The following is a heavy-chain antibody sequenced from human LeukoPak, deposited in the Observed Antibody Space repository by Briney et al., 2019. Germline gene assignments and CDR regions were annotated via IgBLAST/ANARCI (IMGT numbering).Heavy chain of an antibody. CDR3: ARSPFWGSYRRTYYFDY. V-gene: IGHV4-34*01. CDR2: INHSGST. Sequence: SETLSLTCAVYGGSFSGYYWSWIRQPPGKGPEWIGEINHSGSTNYNPSLKSRVTISVDTSKNQFSLKLSSVTAADTAVYYCARSPFWGSYRRTYYFDYWGQGTLVTVSS. D-gene: IGHD3-16*02. CDR1: GGSFSGYY. J-gene: IGHJ4*02.